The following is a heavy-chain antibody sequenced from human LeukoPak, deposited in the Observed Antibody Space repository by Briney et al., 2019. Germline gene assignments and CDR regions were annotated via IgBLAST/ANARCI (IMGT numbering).Heavy chain of an antibody. CDR1: GYTFTSYY. D-gene: IGHD3-3*01. J-gene: IGHJ4*02. V-gene: IGHV1-46*01. CDR2: INPSGGST. Sequence: ASVKVSCKASGYTFTSYYMHWVRQAPGQGLEWMGIINPSGGSTSYAQKFQGRVTMTRDTSTGTVYMELSSLRSEDTAVYYCARGLTFWRTGGYFDYWGQGTLVTVSS. CDR3: ARGLTFWRTGGYFDY.